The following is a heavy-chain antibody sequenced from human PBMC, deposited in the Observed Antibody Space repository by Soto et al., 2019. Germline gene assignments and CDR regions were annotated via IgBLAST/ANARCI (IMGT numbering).Heavy chain of an antibody. V-gene: IGHV3-48*02. CDR2: SGTSRKYT. Sequence: GGSLRLSCEASGYFLSDYSMNWVRQAPGKGLEWISYSGTSRKYTFYSDSVRGRFTISRDDAKNSLYLQLNSLRDEDTAVYYCVRDYDWAFDIWGQGTMVTVSS. J-gene: IGHJ3*02. D-gene: IGHD1-1*01. CDR1: GYFLSDYS. CDR3: VRDYDWAFDI.